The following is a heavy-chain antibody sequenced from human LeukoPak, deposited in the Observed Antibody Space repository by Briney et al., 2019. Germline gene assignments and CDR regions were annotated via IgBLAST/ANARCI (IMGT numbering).Heavy chain of an antibody. D-gene: IGHD3-10*01. CDR3: ARLRAMVRGVGTYYFDY. CDR1: GYSFTCYW. Sequence: GESLKISCKGSGYSFTCYWIGWVRQLPGKGLKWMGIIYPGDSDTRYSPSFQGQVTISADKSISTAYLQWSSLKASDTAMYYCARLRAMVRGVGTYYFDYWGQGTLVTVSS. J-gene: IGHJ4*02. CDR2: IYPGDSDT. V-gene: IGHV5-51*01.